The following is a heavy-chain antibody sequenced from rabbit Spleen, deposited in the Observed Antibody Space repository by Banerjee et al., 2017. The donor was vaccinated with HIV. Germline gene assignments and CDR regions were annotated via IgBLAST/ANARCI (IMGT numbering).Heavy chain of an antibody. V-gene: IGHV1S45*01. CDR3: ARDAGTGDYIDVYFNL. D-gene: IGHD8-1*01. Sequence: QEQLVESGGGLVKPEGSLKLSCTASGFSFSNKAVMCWVRQTPGKGLEWIACINVVTGKAVYASWAKGRFTFSKTSSTTVTLQMTSLTAADTATYFCARDAGTGDYIDVYFNLWGPGTLVTVS. J-gene: IGHJ4*01. CDR1: GFSFSNKAV. CDR2: INVVTGKA.